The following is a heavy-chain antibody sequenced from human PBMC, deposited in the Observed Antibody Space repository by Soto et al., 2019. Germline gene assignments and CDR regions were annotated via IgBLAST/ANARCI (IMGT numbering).Heavy chain of an antibody. CDR1: GFTFSSYG. Sequence: QVQLVESGGGVVQPGRSLRLSCAASGFTFSSYGMHWVRQAPGKGLEWVAVISYDGSNKYYADSVKGRFTISRDNSKNTLYLQMNSLRAEDTAVYYCAKDGYGDYVKPTSFPDYWGHGTLVTVSS. V-gene: IGHV3-30*18. CDR2: ISYDGSNK. J-gene: IGHJ4*01. CDR3: AKDGYGDYVKPTSFPDY. D-gene: IGHD4-17*01.